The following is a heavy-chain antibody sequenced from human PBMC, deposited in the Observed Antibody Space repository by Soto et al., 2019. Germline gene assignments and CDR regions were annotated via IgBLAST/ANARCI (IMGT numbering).Heavy chain of an antibody. Sequence: ASVKVSFKASGGTFSSYSISWVREAPGQGLEWMGGIIPIFGTANYAQKFQGRVTITADESTSTAYMELSSLRSEDTAVYYCARDRGTRTVQQDLDCWGQGTLVTVSS. J-gene: IGHJ4*02. D-gene: IGHD6-13*01. V-gene: IGHV1-69*13. CDR1: GGTFSSYS. CDR2: IIPIFGTA. CDR3: ARDRGTRTVQQDLDC.